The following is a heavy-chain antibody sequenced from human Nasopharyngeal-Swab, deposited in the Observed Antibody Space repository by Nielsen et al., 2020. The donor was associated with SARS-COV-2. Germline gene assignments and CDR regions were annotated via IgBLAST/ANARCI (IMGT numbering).Heavy chain of an antibody. CDR2: IYYSGST. J-gene: IGHJ6*03. Sequence: SETLSLTCTVSGGSISSSSYYWGWIRQPPGKGLEWIGSIYYSGSTYYNPSLKSRVTISVDTSKNQFSLKLSSVTAADTAVYYCAGDLPDSVGATYYYMDVWGKGTTVTVSS. CDR3: AGDLPDSVGATYYYMDV. CDR1: GGSISSSSYY. D-gene: IGHD1-26*01. V-gene: IGHV4-39*07.